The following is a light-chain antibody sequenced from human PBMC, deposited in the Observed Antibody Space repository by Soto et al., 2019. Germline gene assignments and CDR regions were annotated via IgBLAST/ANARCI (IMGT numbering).Light chain of an antibody. Sequence: QSALTQPPSASGSPGQSVTIPCAGTSTDVGEYNYVSWYQQHPGKVPKLIIFEVSNRPSGVSNRFSGSKSGNTASLTISGLQAEDEADYYCSSYTSSSTLVFGGGTKLTVL. CDR1: STDVGEYNY. CDR3: SSYTSSSTLV. V-gene: IGLV2-14*01. J-gene: IGLJ2*01. CDR2: EVS.